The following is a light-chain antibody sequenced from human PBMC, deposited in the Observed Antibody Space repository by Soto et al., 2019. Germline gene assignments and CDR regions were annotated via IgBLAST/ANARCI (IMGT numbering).Light chain of an antibody. CDR2: AAS. CDR3: LQDYNYPLA. CDR1: QGIRND. J-gene: IGKJ1*01. V-gene: IGKV1-6*01. Sequence: AIQMTQSPASLSASVGDRVTITWRASQGIRNDLGWYQQKPGKAPKLLIYAASSLQSGVPSRFSGSGYGTDFNLTISSLQPEDFATYYCLQDYNYPLAFGQGTKVDIK.